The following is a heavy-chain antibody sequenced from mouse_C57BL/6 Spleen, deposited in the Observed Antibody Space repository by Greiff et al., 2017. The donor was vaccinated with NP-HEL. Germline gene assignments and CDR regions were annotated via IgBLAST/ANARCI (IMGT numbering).Heavy chain of an antibody. J-gene: IGHJ2*01. CDR2: IYPGGGYT. D-gene: IGHD2-5*01. CDR1: GYTFTNYW. Sequence: QVQLQQSGAELVRPGTSVKMSCKASGYTFTNYWIGWAKQRPGHGLEWIGDIYPGGGYTNYNEKFKGKATLTADKSSSTAYMQFSSLTSEDSAIYYCARLDYSNFYYFDYWGQGTTLTVSS. V-gene: IGHV1-63*01. CDR3: ARLDYSNFYYFDY.